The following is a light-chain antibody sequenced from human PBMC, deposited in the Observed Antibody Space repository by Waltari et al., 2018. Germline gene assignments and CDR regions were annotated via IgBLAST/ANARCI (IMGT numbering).Light chain of an antibody. CDR2: KFS. V-gene: IGKV2-30*01. Sequence: DVVMTQSPLSLPVTLGQRASISCKSSQSLPYSDGNTYLNWFHQRPGQSPRRLIYKFSNRDSGVPDRFAGSGSGTDFTLTISRVEAEDVGTHFCMVITHWPPSLTFGGGTKVEIK. J-gene: IGKJ4*01. CDR3: MVITHWPPSLT. CDR1: QSLPYSDGNTY.